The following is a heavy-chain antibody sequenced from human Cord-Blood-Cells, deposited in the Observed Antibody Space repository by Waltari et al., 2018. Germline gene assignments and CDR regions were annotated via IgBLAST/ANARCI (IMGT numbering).Heavy chain of an antibody. CDR1: GFPLSTGGGG. Sequence: ESGPTLVKPTQTLTLTGPFSGFPLSTGGGGLAGHRQPPGKALEWLALIDWDDDKCYSPSLKSRLTITKDTSKNQVVLTMTNMDPVDTATYYCAHGGIAAAEPVFDYWGQGTLVTVSS. V-gene: IGHV2-5*02. J-gene: IGHJ4*02. CDR2: IDWDDDK. D-gene: IGHD6-13*01. CDR3: AHGGIAAAEPVFDY.